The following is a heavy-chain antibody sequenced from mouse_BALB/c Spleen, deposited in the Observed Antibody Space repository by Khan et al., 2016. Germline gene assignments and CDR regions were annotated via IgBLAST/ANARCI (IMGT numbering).Heavy chain of an antibody. J-gene: IGHJ3*01. CDR3: ARDDQDFDAWFAS. Sequence: QMQLEESGPGLVAPSQSLSITCTVSGFSLTNSGVHWVRQPPRKGLDWLGVIWAGGSTDYNSALMSRLSITRDTTQNQVFLKMNNLQTDDTAMYYCARDDQDFDAWFASWGQGTLVTVSA. CDR2: IWAGGST. V-gene: IGHV2-9*02. CDR1: GFSLTNSG.